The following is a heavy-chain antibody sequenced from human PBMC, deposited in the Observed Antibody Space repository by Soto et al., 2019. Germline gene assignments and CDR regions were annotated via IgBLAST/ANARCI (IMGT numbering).Heavy chain of an antibody. CDR1: GGTFSSYA. Sequence: GASVKVSCKASGGTFSSYAISWVRQAPGQGLEWMGGIIPIFGTANYAQKFQGRVTITADESTSTAYMELSSLRSEDTAVYYCADGRIYCSSTSCYDYYYGMDVWGQGTTVTVSS. CDR3: ADGRIYCSSTSCYDYYYGMDV. CDR2: IIPIFGTA. D-gene: IGHD2-2*01. J-gene: IGHJ6*02. V-gene: IGHV1-69*13.